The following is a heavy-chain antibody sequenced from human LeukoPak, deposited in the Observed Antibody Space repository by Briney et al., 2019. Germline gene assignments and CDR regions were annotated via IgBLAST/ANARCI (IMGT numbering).Heavy chain of an antibody. CDR1: GFTFSNAW. Sequence: GGSLRLSCAASGFTFSNAWMSWVRQAPGKGLGWVGRIKSKTDGGTTDYAAPVKGRFTISRDDSKNTLYLQMNSLKTEDTAVYYCTTSITMIVVGNAFDIWGQGTMVTVSS. J-gene: IGHJ3*02. D-gene: IGHD3-22*01. V-gene: IGHV3-15*01. CDR3: TTSITMIVVGNAFDI. CDR2: IKSKTDGGTT.